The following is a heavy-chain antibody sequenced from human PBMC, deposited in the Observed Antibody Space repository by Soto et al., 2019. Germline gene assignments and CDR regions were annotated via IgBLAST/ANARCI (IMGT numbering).Heavy chain of an antibody. D-gene: IGHD3-10*01. J-gene: IGHJ4*02. Sequence: SETLSLTCSVSGFSISNGFYWDWIRQPPGKGLEWIGSIYYRGNTYYNPSYNGRVTISLDTSKNHFSLSLTSVTAADTALYYCARGEVRGLIATGLDYRGQGALVTVSS. CDR2: IYYRGNT. CDR3: ARGEVRGLIATGLDY. CDR1: GFSISNGFY. V-gene: IGHV4-38-2*02.